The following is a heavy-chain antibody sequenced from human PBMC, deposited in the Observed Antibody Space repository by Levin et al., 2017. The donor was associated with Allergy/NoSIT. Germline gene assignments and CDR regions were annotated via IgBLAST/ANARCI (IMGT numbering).Heavy chain of an antibody. CDR1: GFTFSSYA. J-gene: IGHJ4*02. CDR2: ISYDGSNK. CDR3: VRAAAGFFDY. D-gene: IGHD6-13*01. Sequence: SGGSLRLSCAASGFTFSSYAMHWVRQAPGKGLEWVAVISYDGSNKYYADSVKGRFTISRDNSKNTLYLQMNSLRAEDTAVYYCVRAAAGFFDYWGQGTLVTVSS. V-gene: IGHV3-30*04.